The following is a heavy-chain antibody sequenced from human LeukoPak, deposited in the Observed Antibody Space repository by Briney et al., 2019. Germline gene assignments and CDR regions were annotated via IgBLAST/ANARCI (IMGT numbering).Heavy chain of an antibody. CDR1: EYSFTSYW. D-gene: IGHD6-19*01. Sequence: GESLKISCKGSEYSFTSYWICWWSQMPGKSLQWLGSIYPGDSDTRYSPSFQGQVTISADKSISAGCLQWSILKASDTATYYCARYVVAGHFGYWGQ. CDR2: IYPGDSDT. J-gene: IGHJ6*01. CDR3: ARYVVAGHFGY. V-gene: IGHV5-51*01.